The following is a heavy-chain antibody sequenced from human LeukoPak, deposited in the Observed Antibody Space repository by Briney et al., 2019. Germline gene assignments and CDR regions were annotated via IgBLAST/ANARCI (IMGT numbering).Heavy chain of an antibody. CDR2: INAEGSNT. Sequence: GGSLRLSCAASGFTFSSYWMHWGRQAPGKGLVWVSRINAEGSNTNYADSVQGRFTISRDNAENTLYLQMNSLRAEDTAVYYCTRGSYDTWGQGTLVTVSS. V-gene: IGHV3-74*01. CDR1: GFTFSSYW. J-gene: IGHJ5*02. CDR3: TRGSYDT.